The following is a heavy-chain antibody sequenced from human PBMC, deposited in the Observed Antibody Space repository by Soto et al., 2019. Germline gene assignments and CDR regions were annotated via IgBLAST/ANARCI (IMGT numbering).Heavy chain of an antibody. J-gene: IGHJ5*02. CDR2: IDPVDSYA. CDR3: ARIESIARNWFDP. CDR1: GFSFTNYW. V-gene: IGHV5-10-1*01. D-gene: IGHD6-13*01. Sequence: GESLKISCKGSGFSFTNYWISWVRQMPGKGLEWMGNIDPVDSYADYSPSFQGHVTFSVDTSISTAYLQWSSLKASDTAMYFCARIESIARNWFDPWGQGTLVTVSS.